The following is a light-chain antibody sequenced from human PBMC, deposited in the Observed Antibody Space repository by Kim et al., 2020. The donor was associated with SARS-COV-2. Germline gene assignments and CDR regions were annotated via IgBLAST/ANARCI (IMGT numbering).Light chain of an antibody. J-gene: IGLJ2*01. CDR2: DVT. Sequence: QSALTQPASVSGSPGQSITISCTGTNSDVGGFNFVSWYQKHPVKAPKLLIYDVTYRPSGISTRFSGSKSGETASLTISGLQAEDEADYYCSSYTSSSTVVFGGGTQLTVL. CDR1: NSDVGGFNF. CDR3: SSYTSSSTVV. V-gene: IGLV2-14*03.